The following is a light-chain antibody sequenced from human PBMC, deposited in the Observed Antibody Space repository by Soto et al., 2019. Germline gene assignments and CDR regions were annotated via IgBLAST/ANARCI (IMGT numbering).Light chain of an antibody. V-gene: IGLV2-14*03. CDR2: DVS. J-gene: IGLJ1*01. CDR1: SSDVGGYNY. Sequence: QSALTQPAAVSGSPGQSITISCTGTSSDVGGYNYVSWYQHHPGKAPKLIIYDVSNRPSGVSNRFSGSKSYNTASLTISGLQAEDESDYYCSSYRSSSAPYVFGTGTKLTVL. CDR3: SSYRSSSAPYV.